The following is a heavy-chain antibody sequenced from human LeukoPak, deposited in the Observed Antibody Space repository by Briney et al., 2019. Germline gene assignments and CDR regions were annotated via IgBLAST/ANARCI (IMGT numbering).Heavy chain of an antibody. J-gene: IGHJ4*02. CDR1: GYLYSSYY. CDR2: IYPGDSTT. V-gene: IGHV5-51*01. D-gene: IGHD3-9*01. CDR3: ARRSLLESPGYYLEY. Sequence: GESLKISCQGSGYLYSSYYIAWVRQMPARGLELIGNIYPGDSTTIYSPSFQGQVRISVDKSTRTAYLQWSSLKASDNAMYYCARRSLLESPGYYLEYWGQGTLVTVSS.